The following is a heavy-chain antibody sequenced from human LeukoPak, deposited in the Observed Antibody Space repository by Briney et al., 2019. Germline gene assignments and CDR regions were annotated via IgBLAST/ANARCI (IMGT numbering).Heavy chain of an antibody. CDR3: AKALHTYGYMRFDF. J-gene: IGHJ4*02. D-gene: IGHD5-18*01. CDR1: GFTFVSYA. Sequence: GGSLRLSCAASGFTFVSYAMTWVRQAPGKGLEWVSAINGGGDTTYYADSVKGRFTISRDKSKNTMYLQTNSLRAEDTALYYCAKALHTYGYMRFDFWGQGTLVTVSS. V-gene: IGHV3-23*01. CDR2: INGGGDTT.